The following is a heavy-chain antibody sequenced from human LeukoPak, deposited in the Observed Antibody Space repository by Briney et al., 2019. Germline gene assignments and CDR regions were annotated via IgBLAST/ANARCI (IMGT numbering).Heavy chain of an antibody. J-gene: IGHJ5*02. CDR2: INQDGSEK. CDR3: ARDVATISNWFDP. Sequence: GGSLRLSCAASGFTFSDYYMGWVRQAPGKGLEWVANINQDGSEKYYVDSVKGRFTISRDNDKNSLYLQMNSLRAEDTAVYYCARDVATISNWFDPWGQGTLVTVSS. D-gene: IGHD5-24*01. V-gene: IGHV3-7*01. CDR1: GFTFSDYY.